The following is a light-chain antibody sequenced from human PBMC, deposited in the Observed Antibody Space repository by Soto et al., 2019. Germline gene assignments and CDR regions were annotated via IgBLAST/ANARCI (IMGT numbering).Light chain of an antibody. CDR1: SXXXGAGYD. CDR2: GNS. Sequence: QSVLTQPPSVSGAPGQRVTISCXGXSXXXGAGYDVHWYQQLPGTAPKLLIYGNSNRPSGVPDRFSGSKSGTSASLAITGLQAEDEADYYCQSYDSSLSGSVFGGGTKLTVL. J-gene: IGLJ3*02. CDR3: QSYDSSLSGSV. V-gene: IGLV1-40*01.